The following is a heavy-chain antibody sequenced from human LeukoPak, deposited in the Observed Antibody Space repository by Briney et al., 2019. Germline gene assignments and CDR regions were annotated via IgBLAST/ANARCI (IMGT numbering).Heavy chain of an antibody. CDR2: IYYSGST. V-gene: IGHV4-59*01. D-gene: IGHD4-17*01. CDR1: GGYSSSFY. Sequence: TNTLSLTCTDSGGYSSSFYWSWIRKPPRKGLEWIGYIYYSGSTNYNPSLKSRVTISVDTSKNQFSLKLSSVTAADTAVYYCARESERYGADYWGQGTLVTVSS. CDR3: ARESERYGADY. J-gene: IGHJ4*02.